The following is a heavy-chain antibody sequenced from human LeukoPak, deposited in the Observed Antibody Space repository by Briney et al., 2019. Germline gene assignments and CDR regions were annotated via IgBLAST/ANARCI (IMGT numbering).Heavy chain of an antibody. D-gene: IGHD6-13*01. J-gene: IGHJ4*02. Sequence: PSETLSLTCTVSGGSISSSSYYWGWIRQPPGKGLEWIGSIYYSGSTYYNPSLKGRVTISVDTSKNQFSLKLSSVTAADTAVYYCARGLYSSSSDYFDYWGQGTLVTVSS. CDR2: IYYSGST. CDR1: GGSISSSSYY. V-gene: IGHV4-39*07. CDR3: ARGLYSSSSDYFDY.